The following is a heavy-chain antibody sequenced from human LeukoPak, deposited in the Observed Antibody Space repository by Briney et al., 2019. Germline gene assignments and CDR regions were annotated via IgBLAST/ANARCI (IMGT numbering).Heavy chain of an antibody. CDR1: GYTFTGYY. CDR3: ARLHCSSTSCYSE. J-gene: IGHJ4*02. CDR2: INPNSGGT. Sequence: ASVKVSCKASGYTFTGYYMHWVRQAPGQGLEWMGWINPNSGGTNYAQKFQGRATMTRDTSISTAYMELSRLRSDDTAVYYCARLHCSSTSCYSEWGQGTLVTVSS. V-gene: IGHV1-2*02. D-gene: IGHD2-2*01.